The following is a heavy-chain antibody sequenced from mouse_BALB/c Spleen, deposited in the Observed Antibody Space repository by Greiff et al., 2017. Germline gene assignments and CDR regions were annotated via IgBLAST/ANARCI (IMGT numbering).Heavy chain of an antibody. CDR1: GFTFSSFG. CDR3: ARRYYGSSSYAMDY. D-gene: IGHD1-1*01. CDR2: ISSGSSTI. Sequence: EVHLVESGGGLVQPGGSRKLSCAASGFTFSSFGMHWVRQAPEKGLEWVAYISSGSSTIYYADTVKGRFTISRDNPKNTLFLQMTSLRSEDTAMYYCARRYYGSSSYAMDYWGQGTSVTVSS. J-gene: IGHJ4*01. V-gene: IGHV5-17*02.